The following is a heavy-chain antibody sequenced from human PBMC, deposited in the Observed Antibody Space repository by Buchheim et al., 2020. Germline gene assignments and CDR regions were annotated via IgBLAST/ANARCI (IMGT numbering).Heavy chain of an antibody. D-gene: IGHD7-27*01. CDR1: GFTFSSYW. CDR2: IKQDGSVK. V-gene: IGHV3-7*01. Sequence: EVQLVESGGGLVQPGGSLRLSCAASGFTFSSYWMSWVRQAPGKGLEWVSNIKQDGSVKYYVEYVKGRFTISGDKAKNSLYLQMNSLRAEDTAVYYCARDLWDFDYWGQGTL. J-gene: IGHJ4*02. CDR3: ARDLWDFDY.